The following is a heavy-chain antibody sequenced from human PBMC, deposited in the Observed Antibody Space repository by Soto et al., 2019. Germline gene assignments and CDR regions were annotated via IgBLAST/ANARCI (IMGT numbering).Heavy chain of an antibody. CDR2: INHSGGT. Sequence: SGTLSITCAVYGGSFIGHYWSWIRKPPGKGLEWIGEINHSGGTTYNPSLNSRVAISVDTSKNQFSLKLNSVTAADTAVYYCARGPSRLLMGDSFAWGQGTLVTVSS. CDR3: ARGPSRLLMGDSFA. CDR1: GGSFIGHY. V-gene: IGHV4-34*01. D-gene: IGHD2-8*01. J-gene: IGHJ5*02.